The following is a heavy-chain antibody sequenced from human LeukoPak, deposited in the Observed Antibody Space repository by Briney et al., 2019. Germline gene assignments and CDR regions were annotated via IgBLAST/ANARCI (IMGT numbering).Heavy chain of an antibody. CDR2: INPNGDLT. V-gene: IGHV1-46*01. D-gene: IGHD5-12*01. Sequence: ASVKVSCKASAYTFTGYYVHWARQAPGQGLEWMGIINPNGDLTRYAQRFQGRLTVTRDTSTSTVSMELSSLGSDDTAVYYCARELPGGYIDWWGQGTLVTVSS. J-gene: IGHJ4*02. CDR1: AYTFTGYY. CDR3: ARELPGGYIDW.